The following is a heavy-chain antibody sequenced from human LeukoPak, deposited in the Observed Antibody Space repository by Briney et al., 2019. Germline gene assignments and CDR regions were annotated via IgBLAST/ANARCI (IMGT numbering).Heavy chain of an antibody. CDR3: ARGFVTTVVRDDAFDI. Sequence: TGGSLRLSCAASGFTFSSYEMNWVRQAPGKGLEWVSYISSSGSTIYYADSVKGRFTISRDNSKNTLYLQMNSLRAEDTAVYYCARGFVTTVVRDDAFDIWGQGTMVTVSS. CDR2: ISSSGSTI. CDR1: GFTFSSYE. D-gene: IGHD4-23*01. J-gene: IGHJ3*02. V-gene: IGHV3-48*03.